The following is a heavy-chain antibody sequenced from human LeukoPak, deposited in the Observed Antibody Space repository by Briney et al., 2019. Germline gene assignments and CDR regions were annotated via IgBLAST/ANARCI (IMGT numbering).Heavy chain of an antibody. D-gene: IGHD3-3*01. J-gene: IGHJ4*02. Sequence: ASVKVSCKASAYTFTGYYMHWVRQAPGQGREWMGWINPNSGGTNYAQKFQGRVTMTRETSISTAYMELSRLRSDDTAVYYCAITARITIFGVVTAPLDYWGQGTLVTVSS. CDR3: AITARITIFGVVTAPLDY. V-gene: IGHV1-2*02. CDR2: INPNSGGT. CDR1: AYTFTGYY.